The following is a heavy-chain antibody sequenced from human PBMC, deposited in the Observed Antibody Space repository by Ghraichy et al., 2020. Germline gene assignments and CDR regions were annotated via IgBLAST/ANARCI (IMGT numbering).Heavy chain of an antibody. D-gene: IGHD6-25*01. CDR1: GFSFRSYW. Sequence: LSLTCVASGFSFRSYWMGWVRQAPGKGLEWVANIKEDGSEKYYVDSVKGRFTISRDNAKRSLFLQMSSLRGDDTAVYYCMRGVAAAGTSVDYWGQGALVTVSS. CDR3: MRGVAAAGTSVDY. J-gene: IGHJ4*02. CDR2: IKEDGSEK. V-gene: IGHV3-7*03.